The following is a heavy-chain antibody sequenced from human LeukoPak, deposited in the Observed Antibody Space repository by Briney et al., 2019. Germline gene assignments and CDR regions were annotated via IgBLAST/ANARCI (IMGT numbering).Heavy chain of an antibody. CDR1: GFTFTNYG. Sequence: GSLRLSCAASGFTFTNYGMHWVRQAPGKGLEWVAVIWYDGSIKYYVDSVKGRFTISRDNAKNSLYLQMNSLRAEDTAVYYCARIGQQLWGNGYNFDYWGQGTLVTVSS. V-gene: IGHV3-33*01. J-gene: IGHJ4*02. CDR3: ARIGQQLWGNGYNFDY. D-gene: IGHD6-13*01. CDR2: IWYDGSIK.